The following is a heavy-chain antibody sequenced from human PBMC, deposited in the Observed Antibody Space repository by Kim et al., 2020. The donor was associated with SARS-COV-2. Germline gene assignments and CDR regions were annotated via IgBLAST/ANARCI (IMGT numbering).Heavy chain of an antibody. CDR3: AKRAYAIAVAGSYYFDY. Sequence: GGSLRLSCAASGFTFSSYAMSWVRQAPGKGLEWVSAISGSGGSTYYADSVKGRFTISRDNSKNTLYLQMNSLRAEETAVYYCAKRAYAIAVAGSYYFDYWGQGTLVTVSS. D-gene: IGHD6-19*01. CDR1: GFTFSSYA. J-gene: IGHJ4*02. CDR2: ISGSGGST. V-gene: IGHV3-23*01.